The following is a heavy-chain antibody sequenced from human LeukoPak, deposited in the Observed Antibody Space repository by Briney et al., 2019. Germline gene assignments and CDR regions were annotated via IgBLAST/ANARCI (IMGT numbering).Heavy chain of an antibody. CDR1: GASVYSGNHY. V-gene: IGHV4-30-4*01. D-gene: IGHD1-14*01. Sequence: PSETLSLTCTVSGASVYSGNHYWTWIRHFPGKGLEWMGNVYYTGSTNYNPSLKSQLSFSLDTSTNQFFLNLTSVTAGDTAVYHCAREDTGGTFDYWGQGSLVTVSS. CDR2: VYYTGST. J-gene: IGHJ4*02. CDR3: AREDTGGTFDY.